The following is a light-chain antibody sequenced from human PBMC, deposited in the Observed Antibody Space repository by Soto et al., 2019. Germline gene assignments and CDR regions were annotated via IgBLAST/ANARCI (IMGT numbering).Light chain of an antibody. J-gene: IGLJ2*01. CDR2: EAA. V-gene: IGLV2-14*01. CDR1: SDDIGANNY. CDR3: TSYTSASTLV. Sequence: QSALTQPASVSGSPGQSITISCTGTSDDIGANNYVSWYQHHPGKAPKILIYEAASRPSGISHRFSGSKSGNTASLTISGLQAEDEADYFCTSYTSASTLVFGGGTQLTVL.